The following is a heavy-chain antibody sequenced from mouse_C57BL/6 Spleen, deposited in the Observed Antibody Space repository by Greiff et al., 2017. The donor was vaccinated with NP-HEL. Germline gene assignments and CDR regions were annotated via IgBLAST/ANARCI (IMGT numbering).Heavy chain of an antibody. J-gene: IGHJ1*03. D-gene: IGHD1-1*01. V-gene: IGHV1-55*01. Sequence: QVQLQQPGAELVKPGASVKMSCKASGYTFTSYWITWVKQRPGPGLEWIGDIYPGSGSTNYNEKFKSKATLTVDTSSSTAYMQLSSLTSEDTAVYYCARFITTVVATDFDVWGTGTTVTVSS. CDR2: IYPGSGST. CDR3: ARFITTVVATDFDV. CDR1: GYTFTSYW.